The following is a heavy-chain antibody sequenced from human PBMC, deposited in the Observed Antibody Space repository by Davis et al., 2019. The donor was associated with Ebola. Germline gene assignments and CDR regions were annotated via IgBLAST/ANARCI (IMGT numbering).Heavy chain of an antibody. D-gene: IGHD2-2*01. V-gene: IGHV3-30*02. CDR1: GFTFSSYG. CDR3: AKDKGMGRYCSSTSCYGVDV. Sequence: GESLKISCAASGFTFSSYGMHWVRQAPGKGLEWVAFIRYDGSNKYYADSVKGRFTISRDNSKNTLYLQMNSLRAEDTAVYYCAKDKGMGRYCSSTSCYGVDVWGKGTTVTVSS. CDR2: IRYDGSNK. J-gene: IGHJ6*04.